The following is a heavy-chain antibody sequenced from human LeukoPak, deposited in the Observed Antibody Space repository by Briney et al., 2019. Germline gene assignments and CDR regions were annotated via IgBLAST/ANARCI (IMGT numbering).Heavy chain of an antibody. J-gene: IGHJ5*02. V-gene: IGHV4-59*01. Sequence: PSETLSLTCTVSGGSISSYYWSWIRQPPGKGLEWIGCIYYSGSTNYNPSLKSRVTISVDTSKNQFSLKLSSVTAADTAVYYCARGIGWFDPWGQGTLVTVSS. CDR2: IYYSGST. CDR1: GGSISSYY. CDR3: ARGIGWFDP.